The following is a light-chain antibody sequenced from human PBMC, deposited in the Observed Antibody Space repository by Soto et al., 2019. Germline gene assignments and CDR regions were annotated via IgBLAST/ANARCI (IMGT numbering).Light chain of an antibody. CDR1: QSVGSSY. J-gene: IGKJ3*01. CDR3: QQYGSSPFT. CDR2: DAS. Sequence: EIVLTQSPATLSLSPGERATLSCGASQSVGSSYLAWYQQKPGLAPRLLIYDASSRATGIPDRFSGSGSGKVFTLTISRLETEDFALYYCQQYGSSPFTFGPGTKVDIK. V-gene: IGKV3D-20*01.